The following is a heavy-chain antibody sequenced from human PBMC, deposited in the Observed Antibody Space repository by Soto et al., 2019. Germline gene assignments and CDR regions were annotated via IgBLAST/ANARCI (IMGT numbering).Heavy chain of an antibody. J-gene: IGHJ4*02. D-gene: IGHD6-19*01. Sequence: EVQLVESGGGLVQPGGSLRLSCAASGFTLRTYWMHWVRQAPGKGLVWVSRIKSDGSVTSYADSVKGRFTISRDNAKNTLYLQMNSLRAEDTAVYYCARDVNEYSSGWGDYWGQGTLVTVSS. CDR1: GFTLRTYW. CDR2: IKSDGSVT. V-gene: IGHV3-74*01. CDR3: ARDVNEYSSGWGDY.